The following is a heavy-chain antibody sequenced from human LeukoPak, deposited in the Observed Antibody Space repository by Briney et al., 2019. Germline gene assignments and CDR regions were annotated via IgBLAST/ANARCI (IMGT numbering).Heavy chain of an antibody. CDR1: GFIFSNYG. D-gene: IGHD6-13*01. J-gene: IGHJ4*02. V-gene: IGHV3-30*18. CDR3: AKEGHGGSSWPYYFDY. Sequence: GGSLRLSCAASGFIFSNYGMYWVRQAPGKGLEWVAVISYDGSNKYYADSVKGRFTISRDNSKNTLPLQTNSLRAEDTAVYYCAKEGHGGSSWPYYFDYWGQGTLVAVSS. CDR2: ISYDGSNK.